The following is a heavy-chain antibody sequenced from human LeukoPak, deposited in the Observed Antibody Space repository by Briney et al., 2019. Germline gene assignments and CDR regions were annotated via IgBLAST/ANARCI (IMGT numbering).Heavy chain of an antibody. J-gene: IGHJ5*02. Sequence: SETLSLTCTVSGGSISSGGYYWSWIRQPAGKGLEWIGRIYTSGSTNYNPSLKSRVTISVDTSKNQFSLKLSSVTAADTAVYYCARLYYDFWSDIDTWGVFGNWFDPWGQGTLVTVSS. V-gene: IGHV4-61*02. CDR3: ARLYYDFWSDIDTWGVFGNWFDP. CDR2: IYTSGST. D-gene: IGHD3-3*01. CDR1: GGSISSGGYY.